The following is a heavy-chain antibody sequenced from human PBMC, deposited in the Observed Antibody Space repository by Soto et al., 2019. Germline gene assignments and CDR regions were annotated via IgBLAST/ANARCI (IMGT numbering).Heavy chain of an antibody. CDR2: LYYSGTT. V-gene: IGHV4-31*03. J-gene: IGHJ6*03. Sequence: SETLSLPCTVSGGSPSRGGYYWGPSRQHPGTGLEWIGYLYYSGTTSYIPPLKSRVTTSVDTSKNQFSLKPSSVTAADTAVYYCARGLYHGHYMDVWGKGTTVTVSS. CDR1: GGSPSRGGYY. D-gene: IGHD2-2*01. CDR3: ARGLYHGHYMDV.